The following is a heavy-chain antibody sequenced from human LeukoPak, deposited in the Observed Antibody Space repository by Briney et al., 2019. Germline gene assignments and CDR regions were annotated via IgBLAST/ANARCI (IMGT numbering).Heavy chain of an antibody. CDR1: GFTLSTCG. J-gene: IGHJ5*02. V-gene: IGHV3-30*18. Sequence: GGSLRLSCAASGFTLSTCGMHWVRQAPGKGLEWVAMISHDGNSKQYADFAKGRFTISRDNSKNTLYLEMDSLRTEDTAVYHCAKDLYDNDWYNYFDPWGQGALVTVSS. D-gene: IGHD5-24*01. CDR3: AKDLYDNDWYNYFDP. CDR2: ISHDGNSK.